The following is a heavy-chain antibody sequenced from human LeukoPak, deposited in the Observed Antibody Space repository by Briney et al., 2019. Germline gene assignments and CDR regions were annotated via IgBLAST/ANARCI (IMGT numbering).Heavy chain of an antibody. D-gene: IGHD6-19*01. CDR3: ARLGAYSSGWYYFDY. Sequence: PGGSLRLSCAASGFTFSSYAMSWVRQAPGKGLEWVSGISGSGDNTYYADSVKGRFTISRDNSKNTLYVQVNSLGTEDTAAYYCARLGAYSSGWYYFDYWGQGTLVTVSS. CDR1: GFTFSSYA. J-gene: IGHJ4*02. CDR2: ISGSGDNT. V-gene: IGHV3-23*01.